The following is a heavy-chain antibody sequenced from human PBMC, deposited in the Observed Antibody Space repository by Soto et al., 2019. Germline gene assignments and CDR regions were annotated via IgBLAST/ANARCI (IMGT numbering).Heavy chain of an antibody. D-gene: IGHD3-3*01. Sequence: QVQLVQSGAEVKKPGASVKVSCKASGYTFTGYYMHWVRQAPGQGLEWMGWINSNSGGTNYAQKFQGWVTMTRDTXXXTXYMELSRLRSDDTAVYYCARAPHFWSGYSGGYGMDVWGQGTTVTVSS. J-gene: IGHJ6*02. CDR1: GYTFTGYY. V-gene: IGHV1-2*04. CDR2: INSNSGGT. CDR3: ARAPHFWSGYSGGYGMDV.